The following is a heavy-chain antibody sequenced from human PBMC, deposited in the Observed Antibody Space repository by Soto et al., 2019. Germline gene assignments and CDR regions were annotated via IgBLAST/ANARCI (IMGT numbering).Heavy chain of an antibody. D-gene: IGHD6-13*01. Sequence: LRLSFAASGFVFIDYEMNWVRQAPGKGLEWVAYISSTGNTVHYADSVGGRFTVSRDNARNSLFLQMNTLRVEDTALYYCARDRAAGGYWGQGTLVTVSS. V-gene: IGHV3-48*03. J-gene: IGHJ4*02. CDR3: ARDRAAGGY. CDR2: ISSTGNTV. CDR1: GFVFIDYE.